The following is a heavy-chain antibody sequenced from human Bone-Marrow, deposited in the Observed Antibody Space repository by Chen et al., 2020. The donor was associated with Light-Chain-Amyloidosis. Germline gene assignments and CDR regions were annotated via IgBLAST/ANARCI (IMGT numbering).Heavy chain of an antibody. Sequence: QVQLVQSGAEVKKPGASMNVACKASGYTFSAYYVHWVSQAPGQGPELMGRVKTNSWGTIYAQKFEDRVTMTRDTCISQAYMELTRLTSGDTAVYYCALIEGSAHHLLPGFDYWGQGTLVTVSS. J-gene: IGHJ4*02. D-gene: IGHD3-22*01. V-gene: IGHV1-2*06. CDR3: ALIEGSAHHLLPGFDY. CDR1: GYTFSAYY. CDR2: VKTNSWGT.